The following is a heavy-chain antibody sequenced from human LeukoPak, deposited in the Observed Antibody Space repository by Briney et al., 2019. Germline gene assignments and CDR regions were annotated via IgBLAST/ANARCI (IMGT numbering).Heavy chain of an antibody. CDR3: AELGITMIGGV. CDR2: IKQDGSEK. V-gene: IGHV3-7*01. D-gene: IGHD3-10*02. J-gene: IGHJ6*04. CDR1: GFTFSSYW. Sequence: GGSLRLSCAASGFTFSSYWMSWVRQAPGKGLEWGANIKQDGSEKYYADSVKGRFTISRDNAKNSLYLQMNSLRAEDTAVYYCAELGITMIGGVWGKGTTVTISS.